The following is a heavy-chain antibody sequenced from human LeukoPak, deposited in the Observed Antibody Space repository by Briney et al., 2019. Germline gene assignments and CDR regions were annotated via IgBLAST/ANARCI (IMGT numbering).Heavy chain of an antibody. V-gene: IGHV4-34*01. CDR3: ARVTASPGYSSSWHVKGYFQH. CDR1: GGSFSGYY. Sequence: PSETPSLTCAVYGGSFSGYYWSWIRQPPGKGLEWIGEINHSGSTNYNPSLKSRVTISVDTSKNQFSLKLSSVTAADTAVYYCARVTASPGYSSSWHVKGYFQHWGQGTLVTVSS. D-gene: IGHD6-13*01. CDR2: INHSGST. J-gene: IGHJ1*01.